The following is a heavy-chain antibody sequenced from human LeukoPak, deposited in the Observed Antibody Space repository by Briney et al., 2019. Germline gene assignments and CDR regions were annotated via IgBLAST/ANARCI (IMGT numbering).Heavy chain of an antibody. CDR2: INPNSGGT. CDR1: GYTFTGYY. D-gene: IGHD3-10*01. J-gene: IGHJ5*02. Sequence: ASVKVSCKSSGYTFTGYYMRWVRQAPGQGLDWMGWINPNSGGTNYAQKLQGRVTMTTDTSTSTAYMELRSLRSDDTAVYYCARCRGVRGQSGPRNWFDPWGQGTLVTVSS. CDR3: ARCRGVRGQSGPRNWFDP. V-gene: IGHV1-2*02.